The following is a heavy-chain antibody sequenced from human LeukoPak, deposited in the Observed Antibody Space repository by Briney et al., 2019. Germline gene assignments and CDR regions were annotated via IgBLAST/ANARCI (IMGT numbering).Heavy chain of an antibody. CDR2: ISSDGSKT. J-gene: IGHJ6*02. Sequence: PGGSPRLSCAASGFIFSNYAMHWVRQAPGKGLEWVALISSDGSKTYHADSVKGRFSISRDNSKNTLYLQLNSLRAEDTSVYYCASLTMVRGNYGMDVWGQGTTVTVSS. D-gene: IGHD3-10*01. V-gene: IGHV3-30*01. CDR3: ASLTMVRGNYGMDV. CDR1: GFIFSNYA.